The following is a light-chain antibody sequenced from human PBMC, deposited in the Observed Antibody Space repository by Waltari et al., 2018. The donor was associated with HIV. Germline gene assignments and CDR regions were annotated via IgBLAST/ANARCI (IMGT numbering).Light chain of an antibody. V-gene: IGLV2-18*02. J-gene: IGLJ3*02. CDR1: RSDIGAYNR. CDR2: EVT. Sequence: QSALPQPPSVSGSLAQSVTISCTGTRSDIGAYNRVSWYQQSPGTAPKLRIYEVTHRPSGVPVRFSGSKSGNTASLTISGLQADDEADYYCSSYTTSSTWVFGGGTKLTVL. CDR3: SSYTTSSTWV.